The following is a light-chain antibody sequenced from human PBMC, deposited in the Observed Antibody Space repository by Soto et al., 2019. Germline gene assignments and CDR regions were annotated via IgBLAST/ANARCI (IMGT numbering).Light chain of an antibody. CDR2: DVS. Sequence: QSALTQPRSVSGSPGQSVTISCTGTSSDVGTYDFVSWYQQHPGKAPRLMIFDVSERPSGVPDRFSGSKSGNTASLAITGLQAEDEADYYCQSYDSSLSGSVFGGGTKVTVL. J-gene: IGLJ2*01. CDR1: SSDVGTYDF. CDR3: QSYDSSLSGSV. V-gene: IGLV2-11*01.